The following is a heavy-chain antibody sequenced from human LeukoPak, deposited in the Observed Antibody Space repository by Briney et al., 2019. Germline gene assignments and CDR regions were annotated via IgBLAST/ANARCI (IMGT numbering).Heavy chain of an antibody. CDR2: ISSDANHI. J-gene: IGHJ4*02. D-gene: IGHD5-18*01. CDR1: GFAFSSYS. Sequence: GGSLRLSCAASGFAFSSYSMSWVRQAPGKGLEWVSSISSDANHIYYADSVKGRFTISRDNAKNSLYLQMNSLQAEDTAVYYCASYSTSWRYYFDYWGEGTLVTVSS. CDR3: ASYSTSWRYYFDY. V-gene: IGHV3-21*01.